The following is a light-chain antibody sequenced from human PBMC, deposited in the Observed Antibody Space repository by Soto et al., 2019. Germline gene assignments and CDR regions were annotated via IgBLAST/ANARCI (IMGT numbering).Light chain of an antibody. V-gene: IGLV1-44*01. J-gene: IGLJ1*01. CDR3: AAWDDSLNGYV. CDR1: RSNIGSNT. CDR2: SNN. Sequence: QSVLTQPPSASGTPGQRVTISCSGSRSNIGSNTVNWYQQRPGTSPKLLIYSNNQRPSGVPDRFSGSKSGTSASLAISGLQSEAEADYYCAAWDDSLNGYVFGTGTKLTVL.